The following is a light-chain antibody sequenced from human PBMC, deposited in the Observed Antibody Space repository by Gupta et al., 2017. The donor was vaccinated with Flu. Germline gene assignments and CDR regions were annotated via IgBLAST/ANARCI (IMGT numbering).Light chain of an antibody. J-gene: IGKJ5*01. V-gene: IGKV2-28*01. CDR1: QSLLHSNGYNY. Sequence: VTPGEPASISCRSSQSLLHSNGYNYLDWYVVKPGQSPHLLIDLGSNRAFGVPDRFSGSGSGTEFTLKISKVEAEDAGVYFCRQGLQTPITFGQGTLMEIK. CDR2: LGS. CDR3: RQGLQTPIT.